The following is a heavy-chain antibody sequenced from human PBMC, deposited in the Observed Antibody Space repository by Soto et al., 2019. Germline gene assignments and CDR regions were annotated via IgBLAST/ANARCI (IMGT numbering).Heavy chain of an antibody. CDR1: GGSISSSNW. D-gene: IGHD3-16*02. J-gene: IGHJ4*02. Sequence: SETLSLTCAVSGGSISSSNWWSWVRQPPGKGLEWIGEIYHSGSTNYNPSLKSRVTISVDKSKNQFSLKLSSVTAADTAVYYCARSTNCDYVWGSYRFSDYFDYWGQGTLVTVSS. CDR3: ARSTNCDYVWGSYRFSDYFDY. CDR2: IYHSGST. V-gene: IGHV4-4*02.